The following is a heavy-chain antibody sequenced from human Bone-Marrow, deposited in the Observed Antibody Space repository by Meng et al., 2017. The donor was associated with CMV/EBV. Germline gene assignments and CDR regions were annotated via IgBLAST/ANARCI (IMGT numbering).Heavy chain of an antibody. Sequence: SETLSLTCSVSGGSISNNIAYCAWIRQPPGKGLEWIGAIYYSGVTYYNPSLKSRVTISLDTSKNQFSLRLSSVAAADTAVYFCARDEFQLTDAFDGWGQGTMVTVSS. CDR3: ARDEFQLTDAFDG. CDR1: GGSISNNIAY. J-gene: IGHJ3*01. V-gene: IGHV4-39*07. CDR2: IYYSGVT. D-gene: IGHD3-10*01.